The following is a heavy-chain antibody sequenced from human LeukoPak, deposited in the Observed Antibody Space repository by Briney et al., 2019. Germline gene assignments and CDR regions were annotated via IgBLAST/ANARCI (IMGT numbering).Heavy chain of an antibody. CDR1: GFTFSSYN. J-gene: IGHJ4*02. D-gene: IGHD3-22*01. CDR3: ARDYYDRSGYWGLDY. Sequence: PGGSLRLSCAASGFTFSSYNFNWVRQTPGKGLEWVSSISSSSRFIYYADSVKGRFTISRDNAKNSLFLQMNSLGAEDTAVYYCARDYYDRSGYWGLDYWGQGTLVTVSS. CDR2: ISSSSRFI. V-gene: IGHV3-21*06.